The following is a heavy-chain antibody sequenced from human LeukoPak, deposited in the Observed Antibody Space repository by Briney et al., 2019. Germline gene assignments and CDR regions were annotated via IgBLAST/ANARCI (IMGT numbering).Heavy chain of an antibody. Sequence: SETLSLTCTVSGGSISSGGYYWSWIRQHPGKGLEWIGYIYYSGSTYYNPSLKSRVTISVDTPKNQFSLKLSSVTAADTAVYYCARVGLQLWTFDYWGQGTLVTVSS. CDR2: IYYSGST. J-gene: IGHJ4*02. CDR1: GGSISSGGYY. D-gene: IGHD5-18*01. CDR3: ARVGLQLWTFDY. V-gene: IGHV4-31*03.